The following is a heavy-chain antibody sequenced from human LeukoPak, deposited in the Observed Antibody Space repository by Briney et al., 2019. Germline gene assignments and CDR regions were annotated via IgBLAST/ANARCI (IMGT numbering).Heavy chain of an antibody. CDR3: ARGPF. Sequence: GSLRLSCVASGFFFSNYDMNWVRQAPGKGLEWVSGLSSSGGSTFYADSVKGRFTISRDNAKNSLYLQMNSLRAEDTAVYYCARGPFWGQGTLVTVSS. CDR1: GFFFSNYD. V-gene: IGHV3-23*01. CDR2: LSSSGGST. J-gene: IGHJ4*02.